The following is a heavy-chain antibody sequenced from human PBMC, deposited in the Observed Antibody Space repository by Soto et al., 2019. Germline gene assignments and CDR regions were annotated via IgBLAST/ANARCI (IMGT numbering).Heavy chain of an antibody. CDR1: GFTFSSFG. CDR3: AKEYDSSGYGAFFDY. V-gene: IGHV3-30*18. J-gene: IGHJ4*02. D-gene: IGHD3-22*01. CDR2: VSSDGGLK. Sequence: QVQLVESGGGVVQPGRSLRLSCEASGFTFSSFGMHWVRQAPGKGLEWVAVVSSDGGLKYYADSVKGRFTISRDNSKNTLYLQMNSLGAEDTAIYYCAKEYDSSGYGAFFDYRGQGTLVTVSS.